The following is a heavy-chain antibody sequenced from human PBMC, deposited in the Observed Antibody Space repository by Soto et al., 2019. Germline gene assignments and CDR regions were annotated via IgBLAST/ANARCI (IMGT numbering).Heavy chain of an antibody. CDR1: GDPISDYS. J-gene: IGHJ4*02. Sequence: ASENLSLTCTVSGDPISDYSWSWIRQPPGKGLEWIGYIYYTGTTNYNLSLRSRVSISADTSKNQVSLNLRSVTAADTAVYYCARGAGSSSYHYDSHDYWGQGTLFTVSS. CDR3: ARGAGSSSYHYDSHDY. V-gene: IGHV4-59*01. CDR2: IYYTGTT. D-gene: IGHD3-22*01.